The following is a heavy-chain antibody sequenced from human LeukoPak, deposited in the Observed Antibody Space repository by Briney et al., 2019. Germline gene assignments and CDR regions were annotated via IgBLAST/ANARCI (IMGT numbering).Heavy chain of an antibody. CDR2: IIPIFGTA. V-gene: IGHV1-69*05. Sequence: ASVKVSCKASGGTFSSYAISWVRQAPGQGLEWMGGIIPIFGTANYAQKFQGRVTITTDESTSTAYMELSSLRSEDTAVYYCARDRGITMVRGFVYYYYMDVWGKGTTVTVSS. CDR3: ARDRGITMVRGFVYYYYMDV. CDR1: GGTFSSYA. J-gene: IGHJ6*03. D-gene: IGHD3-10*01.